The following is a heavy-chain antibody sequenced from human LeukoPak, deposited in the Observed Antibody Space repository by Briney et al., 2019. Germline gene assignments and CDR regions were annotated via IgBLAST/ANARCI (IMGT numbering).Heavy chain of an antibody. J-gene: IGHJ4*02. CDR3: ARFTIFGVARYYFDY. CDR2: INPHSGGT. D-gene: IGHD3-3*01. Sequence: ASVKVSCKASGYTFTGYYMHWVRQAPGQGLEWMGWINPHSGGTNYAQNFQGRVTMTRDTSISTAYMELSGLTSDDTAVYYCARFTIFGVARYYFDYWGQGTLVTVSS. V-gene: IGHV1-2*02. CDR1: GYTFTGYY.